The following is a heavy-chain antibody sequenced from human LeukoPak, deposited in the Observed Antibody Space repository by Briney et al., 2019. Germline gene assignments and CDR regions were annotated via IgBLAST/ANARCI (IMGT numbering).Heavy chain of an antibody. Sequence: GGSLRLSCAASGFTFSSYAMHWVRQAPGKGLEWVAVISYDGSNKYYADSVKGRFTISRDNSKNTLYLQMNSLRAEDTAVYYCARGDSSSWYGSFDYWGQGTLVTVSS. CDR1: GFTFSSYA. V-gene: IGHV3-30-3*01. J-gene: IGHJ4*02. CDR2: ISYDGSNK. D-gene: IGHD6-13*01. CDR3: ARGDSSSWYGSFDY.